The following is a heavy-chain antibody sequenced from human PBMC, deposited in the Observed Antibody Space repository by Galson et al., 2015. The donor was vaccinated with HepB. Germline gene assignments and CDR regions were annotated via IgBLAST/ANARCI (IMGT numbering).Heavy chain of an antibody. V-gene: IGHV3-11*05. CDR1: GFTFSDYY. CDR3: ARELYSGYEDYYGMDV. CDR2: ISSSSSYT. Sequence: SLRLSCAASGFTFSDYYMSWIRQAPGKGLEWVSYISSSSSYTNYADSVKGRFTISRDNAKNSLYLQMNSLRAEDTAVYYCARELYSGYEDYYGMDVWGQGTTVTVSS. D-gene: IGHD5-12*01. J-gene: IGHJ6*02.